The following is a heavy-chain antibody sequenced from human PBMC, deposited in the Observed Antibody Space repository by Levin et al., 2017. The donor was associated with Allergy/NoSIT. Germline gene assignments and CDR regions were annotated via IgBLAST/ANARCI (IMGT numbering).Heavy chain of an antibody. CDR3: ARGSYGSGRLNRVYYYGMDV. D-gene: IGHD3-10*01. CDR1: GGSFSGYY. Sequence: SQTLSLTCAVYGGSFSGYYWSWIRQPPGKGPEWIGEINHSGSTNYNPSLKSRVTISVDTSKNQFSLKLSSVTAADTAVYYCARGSYGSGRLNRVYYYGMDVWGQGTTVTVSS. CDR2: INHSGST. V-gene: IGHV4-34*01. J-gene: IGHJ6*02.